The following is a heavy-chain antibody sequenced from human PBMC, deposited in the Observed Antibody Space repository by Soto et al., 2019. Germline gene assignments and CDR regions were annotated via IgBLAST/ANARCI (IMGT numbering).Heavy chain of an antibody. V-gene: IGHV4-31*03. CDR1: GGSISSGGYY. J-gene: IGHJ6*03. D-gene: IGHD4-4*01. Sequence: PSETLSLTCTVSGGSISSGGYYWSWIRQHPGKGLEWIGYIYYSGSTYYNPSLKSRVTVSVDTSKNQFSLKLSSVTAADTAVYYCASGMTTVNTLVRYYHYYMAVWGKGTTVTVSS. CDR2: IYYSGST. CDR3: ASGMTTVNTLVRYYHYYMAV.